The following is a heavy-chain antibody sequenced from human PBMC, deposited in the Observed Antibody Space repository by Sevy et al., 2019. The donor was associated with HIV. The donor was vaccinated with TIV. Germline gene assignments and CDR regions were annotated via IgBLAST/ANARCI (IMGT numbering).Heavy chain of an antibody. CDR3: ARVGDYYYDSSGYYDY. CDR2: ISAYNGNT. D-gene: IGHD3-22*01. Sequence: ASVKVSCKASGYTFTSYGISWVRQAPGQGLEWMGWISAYNGNTNYAQKLQGRVTMTTDTSTSTAYMELRSLRSDDTAVYYRARVGDYYYDSSGYYDYWGQGTLVTVSS. CDR1: GYTFTSYG. V-gene: IGHV1-18*04. J-gene: IGHJ4*02.